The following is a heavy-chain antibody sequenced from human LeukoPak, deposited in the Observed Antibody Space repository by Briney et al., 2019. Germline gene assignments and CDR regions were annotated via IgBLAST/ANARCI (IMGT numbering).Heavy chain of an antibody. V-gene: IGHV4-59*08. D-gene: IGHD3-10*01. CDR3: ARHQSGSGIDY. CDR2: IYYSGST. Sequence: SETLSLTCTVSGGSISSYYWSWIRQPPGKGLEWIGYIYYSGSTNYNPSLKSRVTISVDTSKNQFSLKLSSVTAADTAVYYCARHQSGSGIDYWGKGTLVTVSS. CDR1: GGSISSYY. J-gene: IGHJ4*02.